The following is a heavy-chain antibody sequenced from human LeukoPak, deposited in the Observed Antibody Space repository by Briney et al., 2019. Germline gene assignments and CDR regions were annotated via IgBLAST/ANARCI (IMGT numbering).Heavy chain of an antibody. CDR1: GGSFSGYY. CDR3: ARATYCRGDSCYSGIFDY. D-gene: IGHD2-15*01. Sequence: SETLSLTCAVYGGSFSGYYWSWIRQPPGEGLEWIGEIKHSGSTNYNPSLKSRVTISVDTSKNQFSLKLSSVTAADTAVYSCARATYCRGDSCYSGIFDYWGQGTLVTVSS. CDR2: IKHSGST. J-gene: IGHJ4*02. V-gene: IGHV4-34*01.